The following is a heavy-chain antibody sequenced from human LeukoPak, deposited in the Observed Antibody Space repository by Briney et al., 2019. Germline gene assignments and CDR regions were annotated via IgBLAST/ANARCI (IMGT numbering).Heavy chain of an antibody. CDR2: IHTSGST. D-gene: IGHD3-10*01. Sequence: PSETLSLTCTVSGVSITSYYWSWIRQPAGKGLEWIGRIHTSGSTNYNPSLKSRVTMSEDTSKNQFSLKLSSVTAADTAVYYCARHGNRFGELPDDYWGQGTLVTVSS. CDR1: GVSITSYY. CDR3: ARHGNRFGELPDDY. J-gene: IGHJ4*02. V-gene: IGHV4-4*07.